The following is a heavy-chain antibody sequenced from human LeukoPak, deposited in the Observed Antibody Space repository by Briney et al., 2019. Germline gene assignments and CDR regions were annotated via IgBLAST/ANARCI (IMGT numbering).Heavy chain of an antibody. Sequence: PSETLSLTCTVSGGSISSGSYYWSWIRQPAGKGLEWIGRIYTSGSTNYNPSLKSRVTISVDTSKNQFSLKLSSVTAADTAVYYCARDTNYPLGYFDYWGQGTLVTVSS. V-gene: IGHV4-61*02. CDR2: IYTSGST. CDR3: ARDTNYPLGYFDY. CDR1: GGSISSGSYY. J-gene: IGHJ4*02. D-gene: IGHD1-7*01.